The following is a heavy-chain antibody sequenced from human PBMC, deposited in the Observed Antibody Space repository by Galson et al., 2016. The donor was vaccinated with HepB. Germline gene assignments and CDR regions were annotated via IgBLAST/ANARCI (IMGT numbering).Heavy chain of an antibody. V-gene: IGHV3-23*01. Sequence: SLRLSCAASGFTFSNYAMSWVRQAPGKGLEWVSAISHNGGATYYADSVKGRFTISKDSSENTLYPQMKSLRAEDTALYYCAKVKTGTKGAMDVWGQGTTVTISS. CDR2: ISHNGGAT. D-gene: IGHD1-7*01. CDR1: GFTFSNYA. J-gene: IGHJ6*02. CDR3: AKVKTGTKGAMDV.